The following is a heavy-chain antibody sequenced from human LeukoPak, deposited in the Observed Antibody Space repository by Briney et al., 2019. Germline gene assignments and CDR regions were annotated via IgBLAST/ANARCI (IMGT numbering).Heavy chain of an antibody. CDR2: INHSGST. J-gene: IGHJ4*02. CDR1: GGSFSGYY. D-gene: IGHD3-10*02. V-gene: IGHV4-34*01. Sequence: SETLSLTCAVYGGSFSGYYWSWIRQPPGKGLEWIGEINHSGSTNYNPSLKSRVTISVNTSKNQFSLKLSSVTAADTAVYYCARGTMSYYFDYWGQGTLVTVSS. CDR3: ARGTMSYYFDY.